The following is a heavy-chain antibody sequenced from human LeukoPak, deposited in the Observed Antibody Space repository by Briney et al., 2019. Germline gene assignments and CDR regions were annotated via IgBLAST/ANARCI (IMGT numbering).Heavy chain of an antibody. CDR3: AKDGGYYGSGSYSSDY. CDR1: GFTFSSYG. Sequence: GGSLRLSRAASGFTFSSYGMHWVRQAPGKGLEWVAFIRYDGSNKYYADSVKGRFTISRDNSKNTLYLQMNSLRAEDTAVYYCAKDGGYYGSGSYSSDYWGQGTLVTVSS. CDR2: IRYDGSNK. J-gene: IGHJ4*02. D-gene: IGHD3-10*01. V-gene: IGHV3-30*02.